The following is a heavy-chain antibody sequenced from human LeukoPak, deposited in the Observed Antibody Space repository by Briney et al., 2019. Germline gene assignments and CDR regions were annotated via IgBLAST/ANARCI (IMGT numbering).Heavy chain of an antibody. V-gene: IGHV4-39*07. D-gene: IGHD1-1*01. CDR2: IYYSGST. Sequence: SETLSLTCTVSGGSISSSSYYWGWIRQPPGKGLEWIGSIYYSGSTYYNPSLKSRVTISVDTSKNQFSLKLSSVTAADTAVYYCAREKVERPHFDYWGQETLVTVSS. CDR3: AREKVERPHFDY. J-gene: IGHJ4*02. CDR1: GGSISSSSYY.